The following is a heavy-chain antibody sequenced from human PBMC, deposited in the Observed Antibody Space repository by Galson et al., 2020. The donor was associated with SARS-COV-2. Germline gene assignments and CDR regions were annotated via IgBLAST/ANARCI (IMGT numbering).Heavy chain of an antibody. CDR1: GGSISDYY. CDR2: ISTTGTT. CDR3: AKDWSAWYGYFDD. J-gene: IGHJ4*02. V-gene: IGHV4-4*07. D-gene: IGHD6-19*01. Sequence: SETLSLTCSVSGGSISDYYWNWIRQPAGKGLEWVGHISTTGTTTYNPALKSRLTLSLDTSKNQFSLKLSSVTAADTAVYYCAKDWSAWYGYFDDWGQGTLVTVSS.